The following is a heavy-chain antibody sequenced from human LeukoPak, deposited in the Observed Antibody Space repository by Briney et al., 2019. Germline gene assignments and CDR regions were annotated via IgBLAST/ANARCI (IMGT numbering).Heavy chain of an antibody. Sequence: GGSMRLSRPVSGFTFSTYVMHWVRQAPGKGLEYVSAIRSNGDNTYYADSVKGRFTISRDNSKNTLYLQMSSRRADDTAVYYCVRGTGYWGQGTLVTVSS. J-gene: IGHJ4*02. CDR3: VRGTGY. CDR2: IRSNGDNT. V-gene: IGHV3-64D*06. CDR1: GFTFSTYV.